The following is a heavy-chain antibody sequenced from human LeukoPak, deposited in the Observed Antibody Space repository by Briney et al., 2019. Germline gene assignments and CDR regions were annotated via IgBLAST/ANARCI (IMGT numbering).Heavy chain of an antibody. CDR3: ARGGHYDPPHNYYYQYMDV. J-gene: IGHJ6*03. D-gene: IGHD4-17*01. V-gene: IGHV4-4*07. CDR1: GGSMSGSY. Sequence: SETLSLTCTVSGGSMSGSYWSWIRQPAGKGLEWIGRIYTSGATNYISSLKSRVTISVDTSKNQFSLEVNSVTVADTAVYYCARGGHYDPPHNYYYQYMDVWGKGTTVTVSS. CDR2: IYTSGAT.